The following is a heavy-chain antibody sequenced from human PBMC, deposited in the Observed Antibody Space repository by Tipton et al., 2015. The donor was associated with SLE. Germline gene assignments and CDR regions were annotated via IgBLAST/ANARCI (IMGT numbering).Heavy chain of an antibody. CDR3: ANYDFWSGYSP. CDR2: IRYDGNNK. J-gene: IGHJ5*02. D-gene: IGHD3-3*01. V-gene: IGHV3-30*04. Sequence: SLRLSCAASGFTFSSYAMHWVRQAPGKGLEWVAFIRYDGNNKYYADSVKGRFTISRDNSKNTLYLQMNSLRAEDTAVYYCANYDFWSGYSPWGQGTLVTVSS. CDR1: GFTFSSYA.